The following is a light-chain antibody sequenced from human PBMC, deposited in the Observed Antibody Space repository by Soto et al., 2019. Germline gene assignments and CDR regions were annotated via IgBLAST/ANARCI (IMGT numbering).Light chain of an antibody. J-gene: IGKJ4*01. CDR3: QKFNAVPT. CDR1: QAISNY. Sequence: DIKMTQSPSSLSASVGDRVTITCRASQAISNYLAWYQQKPGKVPTLLISAASTLQSGAPSRFSGSGSGTDFTLTISSLQPEDVATYYCQKFNAVPTFGGGTKVEI. CDR2: AAS. V-gene: IGKV1-27*01.